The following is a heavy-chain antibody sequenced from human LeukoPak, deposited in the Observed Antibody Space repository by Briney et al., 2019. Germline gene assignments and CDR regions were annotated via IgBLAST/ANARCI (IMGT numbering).Heavy chain of an antibody. D-gene: IGHD4-11*01. CDR1: GGSISSSSYY. CDR3: ARLKYSNYDYYFDY. J-gene: IGHJ4*02. V-gene: IGHV4-39*01. CDR2: IYYSGST. Sequence: PSETLSLTCTVSGGSISSSSYYWGWIRQPPGKGLEWIGSIYYSGSTYYNPSLKSRVTISVDTSKNQFSLKPSSVTAADTAVYYCARLKYSNYDYYFDYWGQGTLVTVSS.